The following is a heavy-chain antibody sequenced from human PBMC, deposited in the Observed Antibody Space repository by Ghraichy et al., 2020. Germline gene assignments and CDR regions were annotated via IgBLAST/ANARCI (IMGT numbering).Heavy chain of an antibody. V-gene: IGHV4-39*01. D-gene: IGHD1-26*01. CDR1: GGSISSSSYY. CDR3: ARSSWELLLWYFDL. J-gene: IGHJ2*01. CDR2: IYYSGST. Sequence: SETLSLTCTVSGGSISSSSYYWGWIRQPPGKGLEWIGSIYYSGSTYYNPSLKSRVTISVDTSKNQFSLKLSSVTAADTAVYYCARSSWELLLWYFDLWGRGTLVTVSS.